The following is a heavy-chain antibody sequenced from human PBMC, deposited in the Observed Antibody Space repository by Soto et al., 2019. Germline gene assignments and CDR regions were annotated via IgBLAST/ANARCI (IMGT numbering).Heavy chain of an antibody. V-gene: IGHV4-39*01. CDR1: GGSISSSSYY. J-gene: IGHJ5*02. Sequence: PSETLSLTCTVSGGSISSSSYYWGWIRQPPGKGLEWIGSIYYSGSTYYNPSLKSRVTISVDTSKNQFSLKLSSVTAADTAVYYCARHKENNCFDPWGQGTLVTVSS. CDR2: IYYSGST. CDR3: ARHKENNCFDP.